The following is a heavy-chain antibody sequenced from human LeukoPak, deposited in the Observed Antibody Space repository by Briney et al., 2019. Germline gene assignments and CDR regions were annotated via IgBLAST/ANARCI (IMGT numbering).Heavy chain of an antibody. CDR3: AKGVMSTIFGVAAGGFDP. CDR2: ISGSGGST. V-gene: IGHV3-23*01. D-gene: IGHD3-3*01. Sequence: GGSLRLSCAAYGFTFSSYAMSWVRQAPGKGLEWVSAISGSGGSTYYADSVKGRFTISRDNSKNTLYLQMNSLRAEDTAVYYCAKGVMSTIFGVAAGGFDPWGQGTLVTVSS. J-gene: IGHJ5*02. CDR1: GFTFSSYA.